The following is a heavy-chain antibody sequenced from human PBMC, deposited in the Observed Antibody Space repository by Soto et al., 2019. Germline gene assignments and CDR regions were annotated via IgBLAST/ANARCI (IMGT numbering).Heavy chain of an antibody. V-gene: IGHV3-30*18. J-gene: IGHJ4*02. D-gene: IGHD6-19*01. CDR1: GFTFRTYV. CDR2: ISDDGSQK. CDR3: AKEAPGGWHFFDT. Sequence: GGSLRLSCAASGFTFRTYVMHWVRQSPGKGLEWVAFISDDGSQKYYGDSVKGRFTISRDNSKNTLSLRMISLRTEDTSVYYCAKEAPGGWHFFDTWGQGTLVTVSS.